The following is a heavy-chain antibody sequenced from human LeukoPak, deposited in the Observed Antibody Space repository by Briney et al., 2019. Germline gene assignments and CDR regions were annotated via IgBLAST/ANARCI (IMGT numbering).Heavy chain of an antibody. D-gene: IGHD1-26*01. CDR1: GFTFKSFT. J-gene: IGHJ4*02. CDR3: ARGEPYYFDY. Sequence: GGCLRLSCAASGFTFKSFTMHWVREAPGKGLEWVALISHVGGSKYYADSVTGRFSISRDNSNSTLYLQMDRLRPDDTAVYYCARGEPYYFDYWGQGNPVTVSS. V-gene: IGHV3-30-3*01. CDR2: ISHVGGSK.